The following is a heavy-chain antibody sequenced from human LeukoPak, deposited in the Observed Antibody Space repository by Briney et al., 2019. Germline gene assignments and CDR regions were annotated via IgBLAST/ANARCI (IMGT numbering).Heavy chain of an antibody. CDR3: AKDEYGESGTIDY. V-gene: IGHV3-9*01. CDR2: ISCNSGKT. D-gene: IGHD4-17*01. Sequence: PGGSLRLSCAASGFTIDNYAMHWVRQSPGKARGWVSGISCNSGKTAYVDSVKGRFTISRDNANNSLYLQMNSLRAEDTALYYCAKDEYGESGTIDYWGQGPLVTVSS. CDR1: GFTIDNYA. J-gene: IGHJ4*02.